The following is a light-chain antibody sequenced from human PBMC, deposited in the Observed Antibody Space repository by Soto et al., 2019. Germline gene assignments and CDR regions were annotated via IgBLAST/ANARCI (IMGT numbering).Light chain of an antibody. V-gene: IGKV1-5*01. J-gene: IGKJ1*01. CDR2: DAS. CDR1: QSIGSR. Sequence: DIQMTQSPSTLSASVGDRVTITCRASQSIGSRLTWYQQKPGKAPKLLIYDASSLGSGVPSRFSGSGSGTVFTLTVSRLQPDDFALYYCQQYHNYWTFGQGTKVDIK. CDR3: QQYHNYWT.